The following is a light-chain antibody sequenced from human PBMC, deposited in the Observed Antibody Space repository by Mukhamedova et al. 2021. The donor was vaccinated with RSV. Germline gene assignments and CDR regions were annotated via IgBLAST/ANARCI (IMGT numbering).Light chain of an antibody. J-gene: IGLJ2*01. V-gene: IGLV3-1*01. Sequence: ACWYQQKPGQSPVLVIYQDSKRPSGIPERFSGSNSGNKATLTISGTQARDGAAYYCQAWATTTVFGGGTKLTVL. CDR2: QDS. CDR3: QAWATTTV.